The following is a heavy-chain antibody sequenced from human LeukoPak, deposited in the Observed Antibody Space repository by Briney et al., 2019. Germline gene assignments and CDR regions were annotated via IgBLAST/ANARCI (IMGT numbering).Heavy chain of an antibody. CDR2: TYYRSKWYT. D-gene: IGHD6-19*01. CDR1: GDSVSSSSAA. CDR3: ARESQGYNSGWYNGYLEH. V-gene: IGHV6-1*01. J-gene: IGHJ4*02. Sequence: SQTLSLTCAISGDSVSSSSAAWNWIRQSPSRGLEWLGRTYYRSKWYTDYAISVTSRITINPDTSKNQFSLQLNSVTPEDTAVYYCARESQGYNSGWYNGYLEHWGQGTLVTVSS.